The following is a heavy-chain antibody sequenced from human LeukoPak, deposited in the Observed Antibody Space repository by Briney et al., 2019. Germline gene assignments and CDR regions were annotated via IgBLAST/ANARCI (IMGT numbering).Heavy chain of an antibody. J-gene: IGHJ4*02. CDR1: GFTLSSHE. CDR3: ARGLRTDFWSGYYSYFDY. CDR2: ISSSGNTI. V-gene: IGHV3-48*03. D-gene: IGHD3-3*01. Sequence: GGSLRLSCAASGFTLSSHEMNWVRRAPGKGLEWVSYISSSGNTIYYADSVKGRLTISRDNAKNSLYLQMNSLRAEDTAVYYCARGLRTDFWSGYYSYFDYWGQGTLVTVSS.